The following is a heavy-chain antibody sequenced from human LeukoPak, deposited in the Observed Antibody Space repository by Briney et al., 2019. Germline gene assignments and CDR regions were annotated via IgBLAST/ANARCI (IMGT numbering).Heavy chain of an antibody. Sequence: GGSLRLSCAASGFTYSNYAMSWVRQAPGKGLEWVSFISGSGVSTYYADSVKGQFIISRDNSRNTLYLQMDSLRSEDTAVYYCAKGSTFYYDSSVYYFYIDVWGKRTTVTVSS. CDR1: GFTYSNYA. CDR2: ISGSGVST. CDR3: AKGSTFYYDSSVYYFYIDV. V-gene: IGHV3-23*01. J-gene: IGHJ6*03. D-gene: IGHD3-22*01.